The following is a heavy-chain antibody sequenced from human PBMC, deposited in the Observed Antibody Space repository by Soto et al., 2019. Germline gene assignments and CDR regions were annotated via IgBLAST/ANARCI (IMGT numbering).Heavy chain of an antibody. J-gene: IGHJ4*02. D-gene: IGHD6-13*01. V-gene: IGHV4-39*01. CDR3: ARRGGVAAASWGY. Sequence: QLQLQESGPGLVKPSETLSLTCTVSGGSISSSSYYWGWIRQPPGKGLEWIGSIYYSGSTYYNPSIQRRGTTSVDTATNQFSLKLRSVTAADPAVYYCARRGGVAAASWGYWGQGTLVTVSS. CDR2: IYYSGST. CDR1: GGSISSSSYY.